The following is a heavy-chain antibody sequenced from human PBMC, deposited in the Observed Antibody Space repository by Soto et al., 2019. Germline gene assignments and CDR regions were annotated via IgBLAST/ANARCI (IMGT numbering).Heavy chain of an antibody. V-gene: IGHV3-33*01. CDR1: GFTFSSYG. J-gene: IGHJ4*02. CDR2: IWYDGSNK. CDR3: ARDFYYFWSGYYTASY. D-gene: IGHD3-3*01. Sequence: GGSLRLSCAASGFTFSSYGMHWVRQAPGKGLEWVAVIWYDGSNKYYADSVKGRFTISRDNSKNTLYLQMNSLRAEDTAVYYCARDFYYFWSGYYTASYWGQGTLVTVSS.